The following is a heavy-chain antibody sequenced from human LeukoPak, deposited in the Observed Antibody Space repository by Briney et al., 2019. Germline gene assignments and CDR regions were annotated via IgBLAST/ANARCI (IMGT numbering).Heavy chain of an antibody. V-gene: IGHV4-4*02. J-gene: IGHJ4*02. CDR2: IYHSGST. Sequence: SETLSLTCAVSGGSISSSNWWSWVRQPPGKGLEWIGEIYHSGSTNYNPSLKSRVTISVDKSKNQFSLKLSSVTAADTAVYYCASSMITFGGVIVAFDYWGQGTLVTVSS. CDR3: ASSMITFGGVIVAFDY. CDR1: GGSISSSNW. D-gene: IGHD3-16*02.